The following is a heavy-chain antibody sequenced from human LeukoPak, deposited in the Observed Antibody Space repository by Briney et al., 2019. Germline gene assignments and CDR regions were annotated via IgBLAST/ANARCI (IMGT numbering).Heavy chain of an antibody. CDR1: GYTFTSYG. Sequence: ASVKVSCKASGYTFTSYGISWVRQAPGQGLEWMGWISAYNGNTNYAQKLQGRVTMTTDTSTSTAYRELRSMRSDDTAVYYCARVGRITGTSPPDYWGQGTLVTVSS. D-gene: IGHD1-20*01. V-gene: IGHV1-18*01. CDR3: ARVGRITGTSPPDY. CDR2: ISAYNGNT. J-gene: IGHJ4*02.